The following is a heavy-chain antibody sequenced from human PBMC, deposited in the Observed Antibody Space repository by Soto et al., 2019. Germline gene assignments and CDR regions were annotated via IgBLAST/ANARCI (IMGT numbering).Heavy chain of an antibody. V-gene: IGHV3-30*18. Sequence: QVQLVESGGGVVQPGRSLRLSCAASGFTFSSYGMHWVRQAPGKGLEWVAVISYDGSNKYYADSVKGRFTISRDNSKNTLYLQMNSLRAEDTAVYYCAKDNCSGGSCYSGYWGQGTLVTVSS. J-gene: IGHJ4*02. CDR1: GFTFSSYG. CDR3: AKDNCSGGSCYSGY. CDR2: ISYDGSNK. D-gene: IGHD2-15*01.